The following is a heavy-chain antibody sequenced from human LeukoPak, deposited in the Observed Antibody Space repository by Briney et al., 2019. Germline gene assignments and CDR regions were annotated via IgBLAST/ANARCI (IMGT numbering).Heavy chain of an antibody. J-gene: IGHJ4*02. CDR2: INHSGST. CDR3: ARGDYRSMVRGVIDYYFDY. Sequence: PSQTLSLTCAVSGGSISSGGYSWSWIRQPPGKGLEWIGEINHSGSTNYNPSLKSRVTISVDTSKNQFSLKLSSVTAADTAVYYCARGDYRSMVRGVIDYYFDYWGQGTLVTVSS. CDR1: GGSISSGGYS. V-gene: IGHV4-30-2*01. D-gene: IGHD3-10*01.